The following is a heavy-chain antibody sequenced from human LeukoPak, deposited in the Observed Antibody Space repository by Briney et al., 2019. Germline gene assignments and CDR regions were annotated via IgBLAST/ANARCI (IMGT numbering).Heavy chain of an antibody. CDR3: ARDRGPYYDSSGYYYGLGY. CDR2: IHYNGNA. V-gene: IGHV4-39*07. CDR1: GPSISNSSYY. J-gene: IGHJ4*02. D-gene: IGHD3-22*01. Sequence: SETLSLTCTVSGPSISNSSYYWAWIRQPPGKGLEWIGSIHYNGNAYYRPSLKSRVTMSVDTSKNHFSLRLNSVTAADTPVYYCARDRGPYYDSSGYYYGLGYWGQGTLVTVSS.